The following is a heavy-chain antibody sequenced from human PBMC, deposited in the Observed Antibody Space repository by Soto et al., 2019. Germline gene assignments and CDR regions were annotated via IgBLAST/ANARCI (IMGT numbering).Heavy chain of an antibody. Sequence: HPVGSLRLSCAASGFTFSSYGMHWVRQAPGKGLEWVAVIWYDGSNKYYADSVKGRFTISRDNSKNTLYLQMNSLRAEDTAVYYCARDRGPPQLDYWGQGTLVTVSS. CDR1: GFTFSSYG. CDR3: ARDRGPPQLDY. CDR2: IWYDGSNK. D-gene: IGHD6-6*01. J-gene: IGHJ4*02. V-gene: IGHV3-33*01.